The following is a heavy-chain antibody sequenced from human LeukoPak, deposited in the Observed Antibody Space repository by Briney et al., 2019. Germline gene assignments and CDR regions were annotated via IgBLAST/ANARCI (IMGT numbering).Heavy chain of an antibody. CDR3: ATDRAQTGYSSSWLNWFDP. J-gene: IGHJ5*02. Sequence: ASVKVSCKVSGYTLTELSMHWVRQAPGKGLEWMGGFDPEDGETTYAQKLQGRVTMTEDTSTDTAYMELSSLRSEDTAVYYCATDRAQTGYSSSWLNWFDPWGQGTLVTVSS. V-gene: IGHV1-24*01. D-gene: IGHD6-13*01. CDR1: GYTLTELS. CDR2: FDPEDGET.